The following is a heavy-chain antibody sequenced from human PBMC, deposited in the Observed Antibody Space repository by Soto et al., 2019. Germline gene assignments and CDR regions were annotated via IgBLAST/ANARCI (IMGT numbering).Heavy chain of an antibody. CDR1: GGTFSSSG. J-gene: IGHJ6*02. Sequence: QLQLVQSGTEVKKPGSSVKVSCKSSGGTFSSSGVSWVRHAPGHGLEWMGMIVPSLDTTKYAQKFQARVTITADQFTSTAYMELSSLRSEDTAVYYCARLQQPPGNAGPYAVDVWGQGTRVIVSS. V-gene: IGHV1-69*09. CDR3: ARLQQPPGNAGPYAVDV. D-gene: IGHD2-8*01. CDR2: IVPSLDTT.